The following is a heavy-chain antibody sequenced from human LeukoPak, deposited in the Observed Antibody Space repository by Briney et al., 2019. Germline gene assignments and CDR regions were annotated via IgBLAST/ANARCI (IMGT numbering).Heavy chain of an antibody. CDR3: ASEYYYDSSGLKN. Sequence: ASVKVSCKASGYTFTGYYMHWVRQAPGQGLEWMGWINPNSGGTNYAQKFQGRVTMTRDTSISTAYMELSRLRSDDTAVYYCASEYYYDSSGLKNWGQGTLVTVSS. J-gene: IGHJ4*02. D-gene: IGHD3-22*01. V-gene: IGHV1-2*02. CDR1: GYTFTGYY. CDR2: INPNSGGT.